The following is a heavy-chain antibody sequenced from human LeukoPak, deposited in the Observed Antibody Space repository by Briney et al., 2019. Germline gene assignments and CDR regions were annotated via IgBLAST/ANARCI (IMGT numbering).Heavy chain of an antibody. J-gene: IGHJ4*02. Sequence: ASVKVSCKASGYTFTGYYMHWVRQAPGQGLEWMGWINPNSGGTNYAQKFQGRVTMARDTSISTAYMELSRLRSDDTAVYYCARDRTKYCRSTSCPLDYWGQGTLVTVSS. D-gene: IGHD2-2*01. V-gene: IGHV1-2*02. CDR2: INPNSGGT. CDR1: GYTFTGYY. CDR3: ARDRTKYCRSTSCPLDY.